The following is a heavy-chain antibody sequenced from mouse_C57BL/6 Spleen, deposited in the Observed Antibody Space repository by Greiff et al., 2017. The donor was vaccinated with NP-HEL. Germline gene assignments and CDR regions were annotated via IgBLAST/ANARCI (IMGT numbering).Heavy chain of an antibody. D-gene: IGHD2-2*01. J-gene: IGHJ3*01. CDR2: INPNNGGT. V-gene: IGHV1-22*01. Sequence: VQLQQSGPELVKPGASVKMSCKASGYTFTDYNMHWVKQSHGKSLEWIGYINPNNGGTSYNQKFKGKATLTVNKSSSTAYMELRSLTSEDSAVYYCAMGGVTTDFAYWGQGTLVTVSA. CDR3: AMGGVTTDFAY. CDR1: GYTFTDYN.